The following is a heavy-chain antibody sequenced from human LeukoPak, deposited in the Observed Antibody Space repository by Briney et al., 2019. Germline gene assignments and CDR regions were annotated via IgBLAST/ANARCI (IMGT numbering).Heavy chain of an antibody. D-gene: IGHD1-26*01. CDR3: ARAVGATNFDY. CDR2: IIPILSIA. Sequence: ASVKVSCNASGGTFSSYTISWVRQAPGHGLEWMGRIIPILSIANYAQKFHGRVTITADKSTSTAYMELSSLRSEDTAVYYCARAVGATNFDYWGQGTLVTVSS. V-gene: IGHV1-69*02. J-gene: IGHJ4*02. CDR1: GGTFSSYT.